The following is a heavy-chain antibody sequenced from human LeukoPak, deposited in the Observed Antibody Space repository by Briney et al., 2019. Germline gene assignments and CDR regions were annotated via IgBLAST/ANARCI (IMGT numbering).Heavy chain of an antibody. D-gene: IGHD6-19*01. V-gene: IGHV1-3*03. CDR3: ARAVKYRSGPLTDLLPYYFDY. CDR1: GYTFTNYA. Sequence: ASVKVTCKASGYTFTNYAMHWVRQAPGQRLEWMGWINTGNGNTKYSQEFQGRVTITRDTSANTAYLELSSLRSEDMAVYYCARAVKYRSGPLTDLLPYYFDYWGQGTLVTVSS. CDR2: INTGNGNT. J-gene: IGHJ4*02.